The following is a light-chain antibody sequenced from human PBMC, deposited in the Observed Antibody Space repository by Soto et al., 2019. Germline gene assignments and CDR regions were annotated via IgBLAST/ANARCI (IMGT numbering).Light chain of an antibody. Sequence: EILMTQSPATLSGSPGERATLSWRASQSVSSNLAWYQQKPGQAPRLLIYVASTRATGIPARFSGSGSGTEFTLTISSLKSEDFAVYYCQQYNNWPRTFGQGTKVDIK. CDR2: VAS. CDR1: QSVSSN. CDR3: QQYNNWPRT. V-gene: IGKV3-15*01. J-gene: IGKJ1*01.